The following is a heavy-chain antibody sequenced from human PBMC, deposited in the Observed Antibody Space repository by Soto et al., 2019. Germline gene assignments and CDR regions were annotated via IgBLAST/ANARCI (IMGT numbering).Heavy chain of an antibody. D-gene: IGHD3-16*01. CDR2: INHSGST. CDR3: ARGIRIRHYYYMDV. CDR1: GGSFSGYY. J-gene: IGHJ6*03. Sequence: SETLSLTCAVYGGSFSGYYWSWIRQPPGKGLEWIGEINHSGSTNYNPSLKSRVTISVDTSKNQFSLKLSSVTAADTAVYYCARGIRIRHYYYMDVWGKGTTVTVSS. V-gene: IGHV4-34*01.